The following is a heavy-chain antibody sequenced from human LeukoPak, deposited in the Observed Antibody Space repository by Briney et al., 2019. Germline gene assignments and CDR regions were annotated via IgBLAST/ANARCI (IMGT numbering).Heavy chain of an antibody. CDR3: ARDRYSSGWYGSGAFDI. CDR2: IYYSGST. D-gene: IGHD6-19*01. J-gene: IGHJ3*02. CDR1: GGSISSGDYY. Sequence: SETLSLTCTVSGGSISSGDYYWSWIRQPPGKGLEWIGYIYYSGSTNYNPSLKSRVTISVDTSKNQFSLKLSSVTAADTAVYYCARDRYSSGWYGSGAFDIWGQGTMVTVSS. V-gene: IGHV4-61*08.